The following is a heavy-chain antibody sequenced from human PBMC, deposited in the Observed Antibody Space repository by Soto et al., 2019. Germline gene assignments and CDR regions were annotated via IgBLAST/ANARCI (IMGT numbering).Heavy chain of an antibody. CDR3: SKGTSNGGCFSLFEY. V-gene: IGHV3-23*01. D-gene: IGHD2-15*01. CDR2: LSGSGTST. J-gene: IGHJ4*02. Sequence: EVQLLESGGGLVQPGGSLRLSCAASGFTFVNYAMNWVSQAPGKGLEWVATLSGSGTSTYYADSVRGRFSISRDNSRNTLYLQLNSLSAEDTAVYYFSKGTSNGGCFSLFEYWGQGTLVTVSS. CDR1: GFTFVNYA.